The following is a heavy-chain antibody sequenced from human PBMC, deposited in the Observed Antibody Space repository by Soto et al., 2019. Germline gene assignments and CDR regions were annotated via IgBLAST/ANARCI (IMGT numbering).Heavy chain of an antibody. CDR2: INHSGSN. J-gene: IGHJ4*02. CDR3: ASGYYFEY. CDR1: GGSFSGYY. V-gene: IGHV4-34*01. Sequence: SETLSRTCAVYGGSFSGYYWSCIRQPPGKGLEWIGEINHSGSNNYNPSLKSRVTISVDTSKNQFSLKLSSVTAADTAVYYCASGYYFEYWAQGTMVTVSS.